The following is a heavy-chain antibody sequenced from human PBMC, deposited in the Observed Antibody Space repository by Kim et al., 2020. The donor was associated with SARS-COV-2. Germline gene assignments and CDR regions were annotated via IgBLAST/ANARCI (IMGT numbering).Heavy chain of an antibody. V-gene: IGHV1-69*13. CDR1: GGTFSSYA. J-gene: IGHJ6*01. CDR2: IIPNIGTA. CDR3: ARTPTGGSSGSYYYYGLDV. Sequence: SVKVSCKAPGGTFSSYAISWVRQAPGQGLEWMGGIIPNIGTANYAQKFQGRVTITADESTSTAYMELRSLRSEDTAVYYCARTPTGGSSGSYYYYGLDV. D-gene: IGHD1-26*01.